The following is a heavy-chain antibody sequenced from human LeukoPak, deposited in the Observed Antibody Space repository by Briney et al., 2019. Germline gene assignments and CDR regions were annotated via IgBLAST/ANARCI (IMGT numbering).Heavy chain of an antibody. V-gene: IGHV1-46*01. CDR3: AREIVVVPSAMGFDP. CDR1: GYTFTTYY. J-gene: IGHJ5*02. Sequence: ASVKVSCKASGYTFTTYYIHWVRQAPGQGLEWMGVINPSGGSTSFAQKFQARLTMTRDTSTSTVYMELSGLSSEDTAVYYCAREIVVVPSAMGFDPWGQGTLVTVSS. CDR2: INPSGGST. D-gene: IGHD2-2*01.